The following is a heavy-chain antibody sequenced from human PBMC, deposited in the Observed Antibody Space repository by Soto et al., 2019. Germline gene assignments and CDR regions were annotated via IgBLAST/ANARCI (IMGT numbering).Heavy chain of an antibody. D-gene: IGHD4-17*01. CDR2: MNPNSGNT. J-gene: IGHJ4*02. CDR3: ARWDYGYYARFDY. V-gene: IGHV1-8*01. Sequence: QVQLVQSGAEVKKSGASVKVSCKASGYTFTSHDINWVRQATGQGLEWMGWMNPNSGNTGYAQKFQGRVTMTRNTSISTAYMELSSLRSEDTAVYYCARWDYGYYARFDYWGQAALVTVSS. CDR1: GYTFTSHD.